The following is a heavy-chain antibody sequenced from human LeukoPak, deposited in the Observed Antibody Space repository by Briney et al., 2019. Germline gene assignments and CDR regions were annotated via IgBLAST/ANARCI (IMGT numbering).Heavy chain of an antibody. J-gene: IGHJ3*02. Sequence: GASVKVSCKASGYTFTVYYMHWVRQAPGQGLEWMGWINTNSGGTNYAQRFQGRVTMTRDTSISKAYMELSSLRSDDTAVYYCARGHTGGTAYDAFDIWGQGTMVSVSS. D-gene: IGHD7-27*01. CDR1: GYTFTVYY. V-gene: IGHV1-2*02. CDR3: ARGHTGGTAYDAFDI. CDR2: INTNSGGT.